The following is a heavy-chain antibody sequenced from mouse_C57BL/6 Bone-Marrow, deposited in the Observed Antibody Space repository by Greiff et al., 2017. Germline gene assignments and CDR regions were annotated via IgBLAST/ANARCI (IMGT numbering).Heavy chain of an antibody. CDR1: GYSFTSYY. CDR2: IYPGSGNT. J-gene: IGHJ3*01. V-gene: IGHV1-66*01. Sequence: QVQLKESGPELVKPGASVKISCKASGYSFTSYYIHWVKQRPGQGLEWIGWIYPGSGNTKYNEKFKGKATLTADTSSSTAYMQLSSLTSEDSAVYYCARNYYSNYAWFAYWGQGTLVTVSA. CDR3: ARNYYSNYAWFAY. D-gene: IGHD2-5*01.